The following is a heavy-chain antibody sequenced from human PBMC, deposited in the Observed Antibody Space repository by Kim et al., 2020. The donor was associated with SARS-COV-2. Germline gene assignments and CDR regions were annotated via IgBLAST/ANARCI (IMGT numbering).Heavy chain of an antibody. V-gene: IGHV3-74*01. CDR3: ATHRPGGKGMDV. CDR2: INSDGSST. Sequence: GGSLRLSCAASEFTFSSYWMHWVRQAPVKGLVWVSRINSDGSSTTYADSVKGRFTISRDNAKNTLYLQMNSLRVEDTAVYYCATHRPGGKGMDVWGQGTTVTVS. D-gene: IGHD6-6*01. CDR1: EFTFSSYW. J-gene: IGHJ6*02.